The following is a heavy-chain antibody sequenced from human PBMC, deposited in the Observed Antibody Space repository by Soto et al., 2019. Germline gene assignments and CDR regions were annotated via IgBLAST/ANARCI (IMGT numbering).Heavy chain of an antibody. CDR1: GGSFSGYY. V-gene: IGHV4-34*01. Sequence: QVQLQQWGAGLLKPSETLSLTCAVYGGSFSGYYWSWIRQPPGKGLEWIGEINHSGSTNYNPSLKSRLTISVDTSNNQFSLKLSSVTDADTAVYYCASFYGDYAGDYYSYDGMDVWGQGTTVTVSS. J-gene: IGHJ6*02. CDR2: INHSGST. D-gene: IGHD4-17*01. CDR3: ASFYGDYAGDYYSYDGMDV.